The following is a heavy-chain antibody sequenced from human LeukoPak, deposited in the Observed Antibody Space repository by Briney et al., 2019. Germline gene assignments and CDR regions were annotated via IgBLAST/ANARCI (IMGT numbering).Heavy chain of an antibody. CDR1: GDSIRNYY. CDR2: IYYSGIT. V-gene: IGHV4-59*01. Sequence: PSETLSLTCTVSGDSIRNYYWKWLREPPGKGVEWIGYIYYSGITYYNPSLKSRVTISLATSKTQFSLKLSSVTAADTAVYYYARRGDYGDLFDHWGQGTLVTVSS. D-gene: IGHD4-17*01. J-gene: IGHJ4*02. CDR3: ARRGDYGDLFDH.